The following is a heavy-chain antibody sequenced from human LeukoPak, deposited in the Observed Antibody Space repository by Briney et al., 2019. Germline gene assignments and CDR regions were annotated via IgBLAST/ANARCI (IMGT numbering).Heavy chain of an antibody. D-gene: IGHD3-10*01. V-gene: IGHV4-59*01. CDR1: GGSISSYY. CDR3: ARVGMVRGVITIDY. Sequence: SETLSLTCTVSGGSISSYYWSWIRQPRGKGLEWIGYIYYSGSTNYNPSLKSRVTISVDTSKNQFSLKLSSVTAADTAVYYCARVGMVRGVITIDYWGQGTLVTVSS. J-gene: IGHJ4*02. CDR2: IYYSGST.